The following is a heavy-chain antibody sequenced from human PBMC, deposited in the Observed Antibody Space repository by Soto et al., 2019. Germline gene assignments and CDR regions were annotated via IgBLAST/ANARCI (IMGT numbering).Heavy chain of an antibody. D-gene: IGHD3-10*01. J-gene: IGHJ4*02. CDR3: ARGIFGSGTANDY. CDR1: GLTCSGSW. CDR2: INGDGSGT. V-gene: IGHV3-74*01. Sequence: EVQLVESGGGLVQPGGSLRLSCAASGLTCSGSWMHLVRQAPGKGLVWVSRINGDGSGTSYADLVKGRFTISRDDAKNTLCLQMHGLRAEDTAVYYCARGIFGSGTANDYWGQGTLVTVSS.